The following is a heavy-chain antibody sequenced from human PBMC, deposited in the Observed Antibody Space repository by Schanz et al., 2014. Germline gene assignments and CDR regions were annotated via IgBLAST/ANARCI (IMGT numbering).Heavy chain of an antibody. CDR3: ARLGRMGAFDI. D-gene: IGHD2-8*01. CDR1: GFTFSDNF. Sequence: QVQLVESGGGLVKPGGSLRLSCAASGFTFSDNFMSWIRQAPGKGLEWISYITTSTSYTNNADSVKGRFTISRDNAKKSLFLQMNSLRAEDTAVYYCARLGRMGAFDIWGQGTMVTVSS. J-gene: IGHJ3*02. V-gene: IGHV3-11*06. CDR2: ITTSTSYT.